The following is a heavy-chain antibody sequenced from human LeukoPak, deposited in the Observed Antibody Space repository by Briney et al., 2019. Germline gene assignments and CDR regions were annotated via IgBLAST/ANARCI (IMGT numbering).Heavy chain of an antibody. D-gene: IGHD4-17*01. CDR2: ISAYNGNT. V-gene: IGHV1-18*04. Sequence: GASVKVSGKASGYTFTSYGISWVRQAPGQGLEWMGWISAYNGNTNYAQKLQGRVTMTTDTSTSTAYMELRSLRSDDTAVYYCASNQYGDYYYYGMDIWGKGTTVTVSS. CDR3: ASNQYGDYYYYGMDI. CDR1: GYTFTSYG. J-gene: IGHJ6*04.